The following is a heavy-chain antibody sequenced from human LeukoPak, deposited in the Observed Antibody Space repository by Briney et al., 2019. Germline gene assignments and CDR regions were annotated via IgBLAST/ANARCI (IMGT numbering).Heavy chain of an antibody. J-gene: IGHJ5*02. D-gene: IGHD6-25*01. Sequence: ASVKVSCKASAYTFTGYYIHWVRQAPGQGLEWMGSIHPNSGDTNYAQKFQGRVTMTRDTSISTAYMELSRLSSDDTAVFYCARDSSGPLNWFDPWGQGTLVTVSS. V-gene: IGHV1-2*02. CDR1: AYTFTGYY. CDR2: IHPNSGDT. CDR3: ARDSSGPLNWFDP.